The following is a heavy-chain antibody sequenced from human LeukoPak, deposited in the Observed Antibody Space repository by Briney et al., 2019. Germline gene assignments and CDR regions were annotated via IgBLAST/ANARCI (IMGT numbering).Heavy chain of an antibody. J-gene: IGHJ2*01. Sequence: SETLSLTCTVSGGSISIYYWSWIRQPPGKGLEWIGYIYYSGSTNYNPSLKSRVTISVDTSKNQFSLKLSSVTAADTAVYYCARDSHDSSGYYKSYWYFDLWGRGTLVTVSS. CDR3: ARDSHDSSGYYKSYWYFDL. CDR2: IYYSGST. V-gene: IGHV4-59*01. D-gene: IGHD3-22*01. CDR1: GGSISIYY.